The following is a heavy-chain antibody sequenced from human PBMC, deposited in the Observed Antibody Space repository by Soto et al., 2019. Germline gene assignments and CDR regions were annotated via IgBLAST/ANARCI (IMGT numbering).Heavy chain of an antibody. CDR2: IYHSGTS. CDR1: GGSISSSSYY. V-gene: IGHV4-39*07. Sequence: PSETLSLTCTVSGGSISSSSYYWGWIRQPPGKGLEWIGYIYHSGTSFYNPSLKSRVTISVDGSKNQFSLKVKSVTAADTAVYYCARGRLVPAVNFDYWGLGTLVTVSS. J-gene: IGHJ4*02. D-gene: IGHD2-2*01. CDR3: ARGRLVPAVNFDY.